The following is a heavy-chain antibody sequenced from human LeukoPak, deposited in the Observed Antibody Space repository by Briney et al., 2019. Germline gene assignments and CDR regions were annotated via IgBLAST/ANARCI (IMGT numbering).Heavy chain of an antibody. Sequence: ASVKVSCKASGYTFTSYTIHWVRQAPGQRLEWMGWINAGNGNTKHSQKFQGRVTITRDTSASIAYMEMSSLRSDDTAVYYCARGGSGGATPEGGYWGQGTLVTVSS. CDR3: ARGGSGGATPEGGY. V-gene: IGHV1-3*01. D-gene: IGHD1-26*01. CDR2: INAGNGNT. CDR1: GYTFTSYT. J-gene: IGHJ4*02.